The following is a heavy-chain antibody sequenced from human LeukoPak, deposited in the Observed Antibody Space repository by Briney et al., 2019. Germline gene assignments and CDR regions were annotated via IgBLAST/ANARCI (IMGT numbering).Heavy chain of an antibody. Sequence: SETLSLTCTVSGASITSYYWSWIRQPPGKGLEWIGYIHYSGSTNYNPSLKSRVTMSVDTSKNQFSPKLSSVTAADTAVYYCARGGVVVPAASRGWFDPWGQGTLVTVSS. D-gene: IGHD2-2*01. V-gene: IGHV4-59*01. J-gene: IGHJ5*02. CDR3: ARGGVVVPAASRGWFDP. CDR1: GASITSYY. CDR2: IHYSGST.